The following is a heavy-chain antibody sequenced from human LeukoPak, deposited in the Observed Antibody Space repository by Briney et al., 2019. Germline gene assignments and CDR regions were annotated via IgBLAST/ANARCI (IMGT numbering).Heavy chain of an antibody. V-gene: IGHV3-33*01. Sequence: GGSLRLSCAASGFTFSSYGMHWVRQAPGKGLEWVAVIWYDGSNKYYADSVKGRFTISRDNSKNTLYLQMNSLRAKDTAVYYCARDLTGTTYFDYWGQGALVTVSS. CDR1: GFTFSSYG. D-gene: IGHD1-1*01. J-gene: IGHJ4*02. CDR3: ARDLTGTTYFDY. CDR2: IWYDGSNK.